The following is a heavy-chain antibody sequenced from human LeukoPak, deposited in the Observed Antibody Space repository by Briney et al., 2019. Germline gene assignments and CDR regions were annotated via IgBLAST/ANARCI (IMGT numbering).Heavy chain of an antibody. J-gene: IGHJ4*02. Sequence: SGPTPVTPTQTLTLTCTFTGFSLTTSGVGVGWIRQHPGKVLEWPATIYWDDDKRYRSSLKSRRTITKDTYKSQVVLTLTNMDPVDTATYFCAHRPPWGRPFLFDYGGQGKLVTVSS. CDR3: AHRPPWGRPFLFDY. D-gene: IGHD2/OR15-2a*01. CDR1: GFSLTTSGVG. V-gene: IGHV2-5*02. CDR2: IYWDDDK.